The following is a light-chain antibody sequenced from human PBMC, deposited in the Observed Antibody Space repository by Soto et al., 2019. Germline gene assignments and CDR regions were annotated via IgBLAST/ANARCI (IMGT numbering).Light chain of an antibody. CDR2: RAS. V-gene: IGKV4-1*01. CDR3: QQYHSTTVT. J-gene: IGKJ4*01. CDR1: QSVLYSSNNENY. Sequence: DIVMTQSPDSLAVSLGERATINCKSSQSVLYSSNNENYLAWYQHKPGQPPKLLIYRASTRESGVPDRFSGSGSGTDFTLTISSLQAEDVAVYYCQQYHSTTVTFGGGTKVEIK.